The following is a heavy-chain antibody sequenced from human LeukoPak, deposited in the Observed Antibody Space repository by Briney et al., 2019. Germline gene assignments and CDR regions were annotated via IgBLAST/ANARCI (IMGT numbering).Heavy chain of an antibody. CDR3: ARHGRGYRSSTSCYLYGMDV. J-gene: IGHJ6*02. D-gene: IGHD2-2*01. Sequence: GEPLKISCKGSGYSFTNYWTGWVRQMPGKGLEWMGIIYPGDSDTRYSPSFQGQVTISADKSISIAYLQWNSLKASDTAMYYCARHGRGYRSSTSCYLYGMDVWGQGTTVTVSS. V-gene: IGHV5-51*01. CDR1: GYSFTNYW. CDR2: IYPGDSDT.